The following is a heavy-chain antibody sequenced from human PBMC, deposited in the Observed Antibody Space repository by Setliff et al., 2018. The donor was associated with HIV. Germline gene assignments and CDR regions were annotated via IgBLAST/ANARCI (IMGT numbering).Heavy chain of an antibody. D-gene: IGHD6-19*01. CDR3: AREEKLSAVAGTMYYYYAMDV. CDR1: GGSISSSNYY. V-gene: IGHV4-61*02. Sequence: SETLSLTCAVPGGSISSSNYYWGWIRQPAGEGLEWIGRIYSTGNTNYNPSLESRVTISVDTSKNQFSLKLSSVTAADTAVYYCAREEKLSAVAGTMYYYYAMDVWGQGTTVTVSS. CDR2: IYSTGNT. J-gene: IGHJ6*02.